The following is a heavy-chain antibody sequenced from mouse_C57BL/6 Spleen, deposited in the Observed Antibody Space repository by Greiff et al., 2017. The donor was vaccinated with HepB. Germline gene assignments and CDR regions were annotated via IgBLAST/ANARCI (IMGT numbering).Heavy chain of an antibody. CDR3: ARGGQLPYYSALDY. Sequence: QVQLKQSGAELMKPGASVKLSCKASGYTFTGYWIEWVKQRPGHGLEWIGEIVPGSGSTNYNEKFKGKATFTADTSSNTAYMQLSSLTTEDSAIYCCARGGQLPYYSALDYWGQGTSVTVSS. D-gene: IGHD6-1*01. J-gene: IGHJ4*01. CDR2: IVPGSGST. V-gene: IGHV1-9*01. CDR1: GYTFTGYW.